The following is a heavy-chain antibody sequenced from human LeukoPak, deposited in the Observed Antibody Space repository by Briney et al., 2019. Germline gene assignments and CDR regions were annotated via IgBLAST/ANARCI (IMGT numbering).Heavy chain of an antibody. CDR3: ATPLDV. CDR2: ISSSSSTV. V-gene: IGHV3-48*02. CDR1: GFTFSSSS. Sequence: GGSLRLSWAASGFTFSSSSMNWVRQAPGKGLEWVSYISSSSSTVYYADSVKDRFTISRDNAKNSLYLQMNSLRDEDTAVYYCATPLDVWGQGTTVTVSS. J-gene: IGHJ6*02.